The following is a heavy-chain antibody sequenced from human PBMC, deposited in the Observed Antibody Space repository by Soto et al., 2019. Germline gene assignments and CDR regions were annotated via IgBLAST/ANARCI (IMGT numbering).Heavy chain of an antibody. V-gene: IGHV4-31*03. J-gene: IGHJ1*01. D-gene: IGHD2-8*01. CDR2: IYYSGST. CDR3: ARGRGYAFTTEYFQH. CDR1: GGSISSGGYY. Sequence: SETLSLTCTVSGGSISSGGYYWSWIRQHPGKGLEWIGYIYYSGSTYYNPPLKSRVTISVDTSKNQFSLKLSSVTAADTAVYYCARGRGYAFTTEYFQHWGQGTLVTVSS.